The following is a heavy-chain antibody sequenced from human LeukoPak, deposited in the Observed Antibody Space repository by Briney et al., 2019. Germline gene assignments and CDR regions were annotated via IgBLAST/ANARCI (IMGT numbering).Heavy chain of an antibody. D-gene: IGHD6-13*01. J-gene: IGHJ4*02. CDR3: ARDHGITAAGTFDY. Sequence: SETLSLTCTVSGGSISSSSYYWGWIRQPPGKGLEWIGSIYYSGSTYYNPSLKSRVTISVDTSKNQFSLKLSSVTAAVTAVYYCARDHGITAAGTFDYWGQGTLVTVSS. CDR2: IYYSGST. V-gene: IGHV4-39*07. CDR1: GGSISSSSYY.